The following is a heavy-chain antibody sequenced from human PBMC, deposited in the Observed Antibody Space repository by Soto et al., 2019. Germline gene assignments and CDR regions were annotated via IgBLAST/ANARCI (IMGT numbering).Heavy chain of an antibody. CDR3: ARAAVDPGSGTWFDP. J-gene: IGHJ5*02. CDR2: IYYSGST. Sequence: QVQLQESGPGLVKPSQTLSLTCTVSGGSISRGDYYWSWIRQPPGKGLEWIGYIYYSGSTYYNPSLKSRVTISVDTSKNQFSLKLSSVTAADTAVYYCARAAVDPGSGTWFDPWGQGTLVTVSS. V-gene: IGHV4-30-4*01. CDR1: GGSISRGDYY. D-gene: IGHD3-10*01.